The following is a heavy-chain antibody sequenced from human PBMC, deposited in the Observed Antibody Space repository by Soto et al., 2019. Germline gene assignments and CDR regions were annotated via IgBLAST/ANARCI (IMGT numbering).Heavy chain of an antibody. CDR3: ANSPIMGVEVAGHFDN. D-gene: IGHD3-16*01. Sequence: PSETLSLTCSVSGGPITSSFWIWIRQPVGKGLEWIGRIYTRGSPNYNPSLKSRVTMPVDTSTNQFSLKLRSVTPADTAVYYCANSPIMGVEVAGHFDNWGQGILVTVSS. V-gene: IGHV4-4*07. CDR1: GGPITSSF. CDR2: IYTRGSP. J-gene: IGHJ4*02.